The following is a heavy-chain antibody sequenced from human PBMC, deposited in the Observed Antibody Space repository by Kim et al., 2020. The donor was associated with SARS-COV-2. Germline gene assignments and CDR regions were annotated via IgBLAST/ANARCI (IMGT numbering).Heavy chain of an antibody. D-gene: IGHD2-2*02. CDR2: LYSGGNP. V-gene: IGHV3-53*01. CDR1: GFTVSGNY. CDR3: AKGLYCRSTNCYKGVDAFDV. J-gene: IGHJ3*01. Sequence: GGSLRLSCAVSGFTVSGNYMSWVRQAPGKGLEWVSVLYSGGNPYYADSVKGRFTISRDNSKNTLYLQMNSLRAEDTAVYYCAKGLYCRSTNCYKGVDAFDVWGQGTMVTVSS.